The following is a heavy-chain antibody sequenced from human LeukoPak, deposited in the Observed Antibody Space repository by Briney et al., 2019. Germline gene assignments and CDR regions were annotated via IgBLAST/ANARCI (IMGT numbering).Heavy chain of an antibody. D-gene: IGHD3-16*01. J-gene: IGHJ4*02. CDR2: INPSGGST. CDR3: ARALLPGGQKFGFDY. Sequence: ASVKVSCKASGYTFTIYYMHWVRQAPGQGLEWMGIINPSGGSTSYAQKFQGRVTMTRDMSTSTVYMELSSLRSEDTAVYYCARALLPGGQKFGFDYWGQGTLVTVSS. CDR1: GYTFTIYY. V-gene: IGHV1-46*01.